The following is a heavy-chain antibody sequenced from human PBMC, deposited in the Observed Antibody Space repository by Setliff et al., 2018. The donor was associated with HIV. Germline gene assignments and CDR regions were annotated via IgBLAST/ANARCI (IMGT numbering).Heavy chain of an antibody. CDR1: GASISSTSYY. D-gene: IGHD4-17*01. CDR3: ARHYGGNLDAFDI. V-gene: IGHV4-39*01. Sequence: ASETLSLTCTVSGASISSTSYYWGWIRQPPGKGLEWIGSIYYSGSTYYNPSLKSRVTISVDTSKNQFSLKLSSVTAADTAVFYCARHYGGNLDAFDIWGQGTMVTVSS. J-gene: IGHJ3*02. CDR2: IYYSGST.